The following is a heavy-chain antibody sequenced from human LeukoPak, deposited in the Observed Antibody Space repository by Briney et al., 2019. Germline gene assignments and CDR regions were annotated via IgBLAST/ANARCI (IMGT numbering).Heavy chain of an antibody. Sequence: ASVEVSCKASGYTFTVYYMHWVRQAPGQGLEWMGWINPNSGGTNYAQNFQGRVTMTRDTSISTAYMELSRLRSDDTAVYYCARGQRAAATLGNAFDIWGQGTMVTVSS. V-gene: IGHV1-2*02. CDR1: GYTFTVYY. D-gene: IGHD6-13*01. CDR2: INPNSGGT. CDR3: ARGQRAAATLGNAFDI. J-gene: IGHJ3*02.